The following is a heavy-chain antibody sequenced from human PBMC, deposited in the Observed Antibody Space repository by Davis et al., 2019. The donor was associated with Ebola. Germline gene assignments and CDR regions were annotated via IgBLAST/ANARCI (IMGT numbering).Heavy chain of an antibody. CDR1: GFSFSSYA. D-gene: IGHD2-15*01. V-gene: IGHV3-30*18. CDR2: ISYDGSNK. Sequence: PGGSLRLSCAASGFSFSSYAMHWVRQAPGKGLEWVAVISYDGSNKYYADSVKGRFTISRDNSKNTLYLQMNSLRAEDTAVYYCAKDSVVAGYYYYGMDVWGKGTTVTVSS. CDR3: AKDSVVAGYYYYGMDV. J-gene: IGHJ6*04.